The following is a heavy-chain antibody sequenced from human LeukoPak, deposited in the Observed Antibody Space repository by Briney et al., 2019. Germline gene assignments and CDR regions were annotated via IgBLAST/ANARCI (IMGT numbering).Heavy chain of an antibody. CDR1: GFTFSSYS. V-gene: IGHV3-48*04. CDR2: ISSSSSTI. J-gene: IGHJ4*02. D-gene: IGHD5-18*01. CDR3: ARDRRDTAMVSSY. Sequence: PGGSPRLSCAASGFTFSSYSMNWVRQAPGKGLEWVSYISSSSSTIYYADSVKGRFTISRDNAKNSPYLQMNSLRAEDTAVYYCARDRRDTAMVSSYWGQGTLVTVSS.